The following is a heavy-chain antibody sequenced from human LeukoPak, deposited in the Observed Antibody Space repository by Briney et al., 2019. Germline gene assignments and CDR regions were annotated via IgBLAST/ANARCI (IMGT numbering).Heavy chain of an antibody. CDR1: GFTFSDYY. D-gene: IGHD6-13*01. J-gene: IGHJ6*03. CDR2: ISSSGSTI. Sequence: GGSLRLSCAASGFTFSDYYMSWIRQAPGKGLEWVSYISSSGSTIYYADSVKGRFTISRDNAKNSLYLQMNSLRAEDTAVYYCARLVYSSSWFHYYYYMDVWGKGTTVTVSS. V-gene: IGHV3-11*04. CDR3: ARLVYSSSWFHYYYYMDV.